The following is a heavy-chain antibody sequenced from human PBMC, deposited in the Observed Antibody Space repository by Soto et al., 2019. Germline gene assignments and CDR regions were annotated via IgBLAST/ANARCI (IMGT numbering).Heavy chain of an antibody. Sequence: EVQLLESGGGLVQPGGSLRLSCAASGFTFTSYAMSWVRQAPGQGLEWVSAITYNGVTTYYADSVKVRFTISRDIARSTLYLQMNSLRADDTALYFGAKYGDFVDFDCWGQGIVVAVSS. D-gene: IGHD4-17*01. V-gene: IGHV3-23*01. CDR1: GFTFTSYA. J-gene: IGHJ4*02. CDR2: ITYNGVTT. CDR3: AKYGDFVDFDC.